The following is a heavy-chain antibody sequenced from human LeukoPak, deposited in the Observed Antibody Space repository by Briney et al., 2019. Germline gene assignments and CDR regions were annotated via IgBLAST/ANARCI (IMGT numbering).Heavy chain of an antibody. CDR3: AREIIVPTILSPENGMDV. V-gene: IGHV1-2*02. J-gene: IGHJ6*02. Sequence: ASVKVSCKASGYTFTGYNVHWVRQAPGQGLEWMGWINPNSGEKYYAQKFQGRVTMTRDTSITTVYMELSRLISDDTAVYYCAREIIVPTILSPENGMDVWGQGTTVTVSS. CDR1: GYTFTGYN. CDR2: INPNSGEK. D-gene: IGHD5-24*01.